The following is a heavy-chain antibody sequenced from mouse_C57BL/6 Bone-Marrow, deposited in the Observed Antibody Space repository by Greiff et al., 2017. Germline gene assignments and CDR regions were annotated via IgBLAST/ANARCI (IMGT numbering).Heavy chain of an antibody. V-gene: IGHV1-9*01. Sequence: QVQLQQSGAELMKPGASVKLSCKATGYTFTGYWIEWVTQRPGHGLEWVGEILPGSGRTNYNEKFKVKATFTADTSSNTASMQLGSLTTEDSAIDYCGRLSLAGDYWGQGTTLTVAS. CDR3: GRLSLAGDY. D-gene: IGHD6-1*01. J-gene: IGHJ2*01. CDR2: ILPGSGRT. CDR1: GYTFTGYW.